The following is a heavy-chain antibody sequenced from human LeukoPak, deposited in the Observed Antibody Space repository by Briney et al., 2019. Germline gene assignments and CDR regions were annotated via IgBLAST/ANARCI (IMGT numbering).Heavy chain of an antibody. V-gene: IGHV3-15*01. D-gene: IGHD5-18*01. Sequence: GGSLRLSCAASGSTLSNAWMRWVRQAPGKGREWVGRTKSKTDGGTTDYAAPVKARFTISRDDSKNTLYLQMNSLRTEDTAVYYCTTDALDTAMAFDYWGQGTLVTVSS. J-gene: IGHJ4*02. CDR3: TTDALDTAMAFDY. CDR1: GSTLSNAW. CDR2: TKSKTDGGTT.